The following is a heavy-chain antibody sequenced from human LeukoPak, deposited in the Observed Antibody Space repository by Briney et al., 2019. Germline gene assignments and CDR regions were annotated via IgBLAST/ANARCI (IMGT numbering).Heavy chain of an antibody. CDR1: GGSLISTNYY. J-gene: IGHJ3*02. Sequence: SETLSLTCTVSGGSLISTNYYWGWIRQPPGEGLEWIGNIYYSGSTYYTPSLKSRAIISVETSKNQFSLRWYFLTPADSPVYFCARLNRHLAAIGNRDAFDMWGQGTMVTVSS. CDR2: IYYSGST. V-gene: IGHV4-39*01. D-gene: IGHD6-13*01. CDR3: ARLNRHLAAIGNRDAFDM.